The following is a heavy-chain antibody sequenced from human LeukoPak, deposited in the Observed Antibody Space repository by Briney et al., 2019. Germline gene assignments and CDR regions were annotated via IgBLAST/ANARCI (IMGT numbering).Heavy chain of an antibody. V-gene: IGHV4-34*01. D-gene: IGHD6-19*01. CDR1: GGSFSGYY. CDR3: ARGSGWYPWKDRKSGWFDP. J-gene: IGHJ5*02. CDR2: INHSGST. Sequence: SETLSLTCAVHGGSFSGYYWSWIRQPPGKGLEWIGEINHSGSTNYNPSLKSRVTISVDTSKNQFSLKLSSVTAADTAVYYCARGSGWYPWKDRKSGWFDPWGQGTLVTVSS.